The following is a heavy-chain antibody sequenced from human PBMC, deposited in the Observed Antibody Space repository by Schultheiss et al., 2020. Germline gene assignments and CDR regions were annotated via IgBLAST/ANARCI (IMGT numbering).Heavy chain of an antibody. D-gene: IGHD6-19*01. CDR1: GFTFSSYG. J-gene: IGHJ5*02. CDR2: IWYDGTNK. Sequence: GGSLRLSCAASGFTFSSYGMHWVRQAPGKGLEWVAVIWYDGTNKYYVDSVKGRFTISRDNAKNSLYLQMNSLRAEDTAVYYCAKGAGIAVAGAWGQGTLVTVSS. V-gene: IGHV3-33*03. CDR3: AKGAGIAVAGA.